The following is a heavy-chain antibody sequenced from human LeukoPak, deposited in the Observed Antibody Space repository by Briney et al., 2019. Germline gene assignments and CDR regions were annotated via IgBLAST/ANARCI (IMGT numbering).Heavy chain of an antibody. Sequence: SETLSLTCTVSGGSISSYYWNWVRQPPGQGLEWIGYIYYSGSTYYNPSLKSRVTISVDTSKNQFSLKLSSVTAADTAVYYCARVDTAMVTVDYWGQGTLVTVSS. CDR3: ARVDTAMVTVDY. CDR1: GGSISSYY. D-gene: IGHD5-18*01. V-gene: IGHV4-59*12. J-gene: IGHJ4*02. CDR2: IYYSGST.